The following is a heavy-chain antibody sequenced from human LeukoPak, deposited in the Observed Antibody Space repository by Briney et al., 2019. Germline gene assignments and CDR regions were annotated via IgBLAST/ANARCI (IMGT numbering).Heavy chain of an antibody. D-gene: IGHD6-13*01. J-gene: IGHJ4*02. V-gene: IGHV3-30*18. CDR3: AKDFGSWPGLDY. CDR2: ISYDGSNK. CDR1: GFTFSSYG. Sequence: PGGSLRLSCAASGFTFSSYGMHWVRQAPGKGLEWVAVISYDGSNKYYADSVKGRFTISRDNSKNTLYLQMNSLRAEDTAVYYCAKDFGSWPGLDYWGQGTLVTVSS.